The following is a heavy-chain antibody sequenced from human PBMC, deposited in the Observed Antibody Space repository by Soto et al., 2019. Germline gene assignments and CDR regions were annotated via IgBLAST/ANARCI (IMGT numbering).Heavy chain of an antibody. CDR3: AKAGGRVTIFGVVIKDYFDY. D-gene: IGHD3-3*01. CDR2: ISGSGGST. V-gene: IGHV3-23*01. CDR1: GFTFSSYA. Sequence: GGSLRLSCAASGFTFSSYAMSWVRQAPGKGLEWVSAISGSGGSTYYADSVKGRFTISRENSKNTLYLQMNSLRAEDTAVYYCAKAGGRVTIFGVVIKDYFDYWGQGTLVTVSS. J-gene: IGHJ4*02.